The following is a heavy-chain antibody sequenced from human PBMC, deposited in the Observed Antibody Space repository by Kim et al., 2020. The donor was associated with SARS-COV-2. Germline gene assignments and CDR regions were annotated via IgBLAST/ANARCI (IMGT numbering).Heavy chain of an antibody. J-gene: IGHJ4*02. CDR2: IYYSGST. CDR1: GGSISSGGYY. V-gene: IGHV4-31*03. D-gene: IGHD3-22*01. Sequence: SETLSLTCTVSGGSISSGGYYWSWIRQHPGKGLEWIGYIYYSGSTYYNPSLKSRVTISVDTSKNQFSLKLSSVTAADTAVYYCARGTDGDYVFYYDSSGYQFDYWGQGTLVTVSS. CDR3: ARGTDGDYVFYYDSSGYQFDY.